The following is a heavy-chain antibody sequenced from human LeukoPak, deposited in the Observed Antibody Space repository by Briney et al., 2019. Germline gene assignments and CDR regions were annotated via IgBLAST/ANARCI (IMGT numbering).Heavy chain of an antibody. CDR1: GYDFTSVG. D-gene: IGHD6-19*01. Sequence: VASVKVSCMASGYDFTSVGITWVRRAPGHGLEWMGWISPYNGNTRYAQKFQGRVAMITDTSTTTAYMELRGLRFNDTAVYYCARAGSGSGRYFDYWGQGTLVTVSS. CDR2: ISPYNGNT. V-gene: IGHV1-18*01. CDR3: ARAGSGSGRYFDY. J-gene: IGHJ4*02.